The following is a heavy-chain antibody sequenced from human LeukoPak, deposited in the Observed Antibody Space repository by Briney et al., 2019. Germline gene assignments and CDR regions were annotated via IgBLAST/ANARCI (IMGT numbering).Heavy chain of an antibody. CDR2: IWYDGSNK. D-gene: IGHD1-26*01. V-gene: IGHV3-33*01. Sequence: PGGSLRLSCAASGFTFSSYGLHWVRQAPGRGLEWVAVIWYDGSNKYYADSVKGRFTISRDNSKNTLYLQMNSLRAEDTAVYYCARDGREPDYWGQGTLVTVSS. CDR1: GFTFSSYG. J-gene: IGHJ4*02. CDR3: ARDGREPDY.